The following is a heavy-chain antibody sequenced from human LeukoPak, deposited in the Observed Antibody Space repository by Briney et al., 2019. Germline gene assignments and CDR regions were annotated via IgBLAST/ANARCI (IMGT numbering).Heavy chain of an antibody. CDR2: IKPDGGEK. V-gene: IGHV3-7*01. J-gene: IGHJ4*02. D-gene: IGHD4-17*01. CDR3: ARDHDYGDYYYY. CDR1: GFTFSSYM. Sequence: GGSLRLSCAASGFTFSSYMMTWVRQAPGKGLEWVANIKPDGGEKFYVDSVRGRFTISRDNAKNSLYLQMNSLRAEDTAVYYCARDHDYGDYYYYWGQGTLVTVSS.